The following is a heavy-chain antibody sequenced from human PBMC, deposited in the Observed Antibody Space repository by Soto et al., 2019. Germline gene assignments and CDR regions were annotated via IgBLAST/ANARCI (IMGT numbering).Heavy chain of an antibody. D-gene: IGHD2-15*01. V-gene: IGHV3-53*01. CDR2: IYSGGST. CDR3: ARDRVWVFGGSYGMDV. CDR1: GFTVSSNY. J-gene: IGHJ6*02. Sequence: GGSLRLSCAASGFTVSSNYMSWVRQAPGKGLEWVSVIYSGGSTYYADSVKGRFTISRDNSKNTLYLQMNSLRAEDTAVYYCARDRVWVFGGSYGMDVWGQGTTVTVSS.